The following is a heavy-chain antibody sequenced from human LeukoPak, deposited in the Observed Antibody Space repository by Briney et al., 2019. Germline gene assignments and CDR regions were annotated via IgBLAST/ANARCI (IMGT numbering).Heavy chain of an antibody. CDR1: GFTFSSYS. V-gene: IGHV3-21*01. J-gene: IGHJ4*02. CDR3: ARGLIAAAGPSPGN. CDR2: ISSSSSYI. Sequence: GSLRLSCAASGFTFSSYSMNWVRQAPGKGLEWVSSISSSSSYIYYADSVKGRFIISRDNAKNSLYPQMNSLRAEDTAVYYCARGLIAAAGPSPGNWGQGTLVTVSS. D-gene: IGHD6-13*01.